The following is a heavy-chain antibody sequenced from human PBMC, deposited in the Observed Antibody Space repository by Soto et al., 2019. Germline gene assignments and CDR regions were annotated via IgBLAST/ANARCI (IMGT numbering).Heavy chain of an antibody. CDR2: ISAYNGNT. CDR1: GYTFTSYG. CDR3: ARQRDYYGSGSYSDY. D-gene: IGHD3-10*01. Sequence: ASVKVSCKASGYTFTSYGISWVRQAPGQGLEWMGWISAYNGNTNYAQKLQGRVTMTTDTSTSTAYMELRSLISDDTAVYYCARQRDYYGSGSYSDYWGQGTLVTVSS. V-gene: IGHV1-18*01. J-gene: IGHJ4*02.